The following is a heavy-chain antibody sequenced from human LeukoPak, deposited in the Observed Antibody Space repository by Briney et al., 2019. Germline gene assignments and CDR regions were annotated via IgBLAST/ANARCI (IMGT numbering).Heavy chain of an antibody. V-gene: IGHV3-43*01. CDR2: ISWDGGST. CDR3: AKDIVATTAVTYYYYGMDV. J-gene: IGHJ6*02. Sequence: GGSLRLSCAASGFTFDDYTMHWVRQAPGKGLEWVSLISWDGGSTYYADSVKGRFTISRDNSKNSLYLQMNSLRTEDTALYYCAKDIVATTAVTYYYYGMDVWGQGTTVTVSS. CDR1: GFTFDDYT. D-gene: IGHD5-12*01.